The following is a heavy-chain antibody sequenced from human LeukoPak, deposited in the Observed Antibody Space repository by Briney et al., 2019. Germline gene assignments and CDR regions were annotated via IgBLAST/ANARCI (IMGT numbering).Heavy chain of an antibody. CDR2: IRSDGSGE. CDR1: GFMFSDYG. CDR3: GKHDSASDY. V-gene: IGHV3-30*02. Sequence: GGSLRLSCVASGFMFSDYGMHWVRQAPGKGLERVAFIRSDGSGEYYTGSVKGRFTISRDNSKNTLYVQMNSLRLEDTAVYYCGKHDSASDYWGRGPVVPVSS. J-gene: IGHJ4*02. D-gene: IGHD1-26*01.